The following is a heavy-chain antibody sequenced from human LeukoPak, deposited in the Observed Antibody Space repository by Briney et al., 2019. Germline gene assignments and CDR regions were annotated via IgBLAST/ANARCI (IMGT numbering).Heavy chain of an antibody. CDR2: ISGSGGGT. V-gene: IGHV3-23*01. J-gene: IGHJ4*02. CDR1: GFTFSSSA. Sequence: QPGGSLRLSCATSGFTFSSSAMSWVRQPPGKGLAWVSTISGSGGGTYYADSVKGRFTISRDNSKNTLYLQVNSLRAEDTAVYYCARGRGSSWYFDYWGQGTLVTVSS. D-gene: IGHD6-13*01. CDR3: ARGRGSSWYFDY.